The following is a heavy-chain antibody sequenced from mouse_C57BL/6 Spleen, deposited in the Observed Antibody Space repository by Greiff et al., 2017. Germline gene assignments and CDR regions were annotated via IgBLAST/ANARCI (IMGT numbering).Heavy chain of an antibody. CDR1: GYTFTDSY. CDR2: IYPGSGNT. CDR3: ARRLPLDY. Sequence: QVQLKESGAELVRPGASVKLSCKASGYTFTDSYINWVKQRPGQGLEWIARIYPGSGNTYYNEKFKGKATLTAEKFSSTAYMQLSSLTSEDSAVYFCARRLPLDYWGQGTTLTVSS. D-gene: IGHD2-2*01. J-gene: IGHJ2*01. V-gene: IGHV1-76*01.